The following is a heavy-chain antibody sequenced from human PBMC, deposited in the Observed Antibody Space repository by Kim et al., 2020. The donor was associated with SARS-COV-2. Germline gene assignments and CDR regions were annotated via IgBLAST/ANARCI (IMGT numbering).Heavy chain of an antibody. J-gene: IGHJ6*02. CDR1: GYSFTSYW. Sequence: GESLKISCKGSGYSFTSYWIGWVRQMPGKGLEWMGIIYPGDSDTRYSPSFQGQVTISADKSISTAYLQWSSLKASDTAMYYCARHRYYYDSSGYNYYYYGMDVWGQGTTVTVSS. CDR2: IYPGDSDT. CDR3: ARHRYYYDSSGYNYYYYGMDV. V-gene: IGHV5-51*01. D-gene: IGHD3-22*01.